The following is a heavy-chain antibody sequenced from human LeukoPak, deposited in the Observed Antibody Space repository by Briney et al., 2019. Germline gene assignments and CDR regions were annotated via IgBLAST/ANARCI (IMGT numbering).Heavy chain of an antibody. D-gene: IGHD1-26*01. CDR1: GSSVGGHY. CDR2: VYSGTN. CDR3: AKGGQWDLLVA. Sequence: ASETLSLTCTVSGSSVGGHYWSWIRQSPEKGLEWIGFVYSGTNNYNPSLRGRVAISEDTSKNQFSLKLTSVTAADTAVYYCAKGGQWDLLVARGQGILVSVSS. V-gene: IGHV4-59*02. J-gene: IGHJ4*02.